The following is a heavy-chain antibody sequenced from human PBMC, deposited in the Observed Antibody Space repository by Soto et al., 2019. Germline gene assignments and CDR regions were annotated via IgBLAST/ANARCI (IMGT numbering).Heavy chain of an antibody. CDR2: IIPIFGTA. J-gene: IGHJ5*02. Sequence: QVQLVQSGAEVKKPGSSVKVSCKASGGTFSSYAISWVRQAPGQGLEWMGGIIPIFGTANYAQKFQGRVTITADESTSTAYMELSSLRSEDTAVYYCARDEHYYDSSGYHNLNWFDPWGQGTLVTVSS. CDR1: GGTFSSYA. V-gene: IGHV1-69*01. D-gene: IGHD3-22*01. CDR3: ARDEHYYDSSGYHNLNWFDP.